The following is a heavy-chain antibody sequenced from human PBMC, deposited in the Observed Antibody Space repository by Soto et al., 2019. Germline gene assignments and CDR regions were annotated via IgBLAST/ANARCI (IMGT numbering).Heavy chain of an antibody. D-gene: IGHD3-22*01. J-gene: IGHJ4*02. V-gene: IGHV1-3*01. CDR3: ATPYYYDSSGYYAFDY. CDR2: INAGNGNT. Sequence: ASVKVSCKASGYTFTSYAMHWVRQAPGQRLEWMGWINAGNGNTKYSQKFQGRVTITRDTSASTAYMELSSLRPEDTAVYYCATPYYYDSSGYYAFDYWGQGTLVTVSS. CDR1: GYTFTSYA.